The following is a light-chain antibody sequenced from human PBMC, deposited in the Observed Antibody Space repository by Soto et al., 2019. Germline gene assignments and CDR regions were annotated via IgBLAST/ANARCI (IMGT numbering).Light chain of an antibody. V-gene: IGLV2-14*01. J-gene: IGLJ2*01. CDR1: GSDIGGYNY. CDR2: EVS. CDR3: GSYTSSGTLVV. Sequence: QSVLTQPASVSGSPGQSITMSCTGTGSDIGGYNYVSWYQQHPGKAPKLIIYEVSDRPSGVSNRFSGSKSDNTASLTISGLQTEDEADYYCGSYTSSGTLVVFGGGTKLTVL.